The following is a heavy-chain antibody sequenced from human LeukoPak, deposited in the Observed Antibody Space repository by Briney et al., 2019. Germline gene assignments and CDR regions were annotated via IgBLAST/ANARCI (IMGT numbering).Heavy chain of an antibody. V-gene: IGHV3-48*01. CDR3: ARDPEWIQLWQGGALAFDI. CDR2: ITTSSSTI. J-gene: IGHJ3*02. D-gene: IGHD5-18*01. CDR1: KFTFSSYN. Sequence: PGGSLRLSCAASKFTFSSYNMNWVRQAPGKGLEWVSFITTSSSTIYYADSVKGRFTISRDNDKNSLYLQMNSLRAEDTAVYYCARDPEWIQLWQGGALAFDIWGQGTMVTVSS.